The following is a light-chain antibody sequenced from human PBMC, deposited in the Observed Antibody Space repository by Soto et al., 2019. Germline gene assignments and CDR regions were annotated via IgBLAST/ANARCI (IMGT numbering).Light chain of an antibody. Sequence: EIVMTQSPATLSVSPGERATLSCRASQSVSSNLAWYQQKPGQAPRLLIYGASTRATGIPARFSGSGSETDFTLTISSLQAEDVAVYYCQQYYSTSATFGQGTKVDIK. J-gene: IGKJ1*01. CDR1: QSVSSN. CDR3: QQYYSTSAT. V-gene: IGKV3-15*01. CDR2: GAS.